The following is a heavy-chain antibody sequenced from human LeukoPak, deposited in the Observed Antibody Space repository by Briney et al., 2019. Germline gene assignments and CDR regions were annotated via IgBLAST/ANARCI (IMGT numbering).Heavy chain of an antibody. D-gene: IGHD3-22*01. CDR2: IKQDGSEK. J-gene: IGHJ4*02. Sequence: GGSLRLSCAASGFTFSSYWMSWVRQAPGKGLEWVANIKQDGSEKYYVDSVKGRFTISRDNAKNPLYLQMNSLRAEDTAVYYCARVKRRYYDSSGTYYFDYWGQGTLVTVSS. CDR3: ARVKRRYYDSSGTYYFDY. CDR1: GFTFSSYW. V-gene: IGHV3-7*01.